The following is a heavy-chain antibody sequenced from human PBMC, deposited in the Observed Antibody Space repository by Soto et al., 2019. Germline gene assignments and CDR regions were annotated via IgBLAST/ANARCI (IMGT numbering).Heavy chain of an antibody. Sequence: QVQLVQSGAEVKKPGASVKVSCKASGYTFTNFGISWVRQAPGQGLEWMGWISAYNGNTNYAQKFQGRVTMTTATSTSTAFMVVRSLRFDDTAFYACATGGTPIDSWGQATLVTVSS. CDR1: GYTFTNFG. D-gene: IGHD3-16*01. V-gene: IGHV1-18*01. J-gene: IGHJ4*02. CDR3: ATGGTPIDS. CDR2: ISAYNGNT.